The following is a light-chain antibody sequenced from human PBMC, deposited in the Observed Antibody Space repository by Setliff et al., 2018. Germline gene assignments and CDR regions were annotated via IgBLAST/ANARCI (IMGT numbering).Light chain of an antibody. CDR3: SSYTSSSTRV. Sequence: QSVLTQPASVSGSPGQSITISCTGSSTDVGRYIFVSWYQQHPGKAPRLMIFDVSNRPSGVSNRFSGPKSGSTASLTISGLQPEDEADYYCSSYTSSSTRVFGTGTKVTVL. CDR2: DVS. CDR1: STDVGRYIF. V-gene: IGLV2-14*03. J-gene: IGLJ1*01.